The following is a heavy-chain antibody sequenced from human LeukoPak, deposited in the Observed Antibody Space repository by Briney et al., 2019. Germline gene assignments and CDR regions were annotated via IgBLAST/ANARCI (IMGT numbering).Heavy chain of an antibody. J-gene: IGHJ4*02. CDR1: GFTISSYW. V-gene: IGHV3-7*01. CDR3: ARPTFTATTFVY. CDR2: INPDGSDK. D-gene: IGHD6-25*01. Sequence: GGSLRLSRAASGFTISSYWMSWVRQAPGKGLEWVANINPDGSDKYYLDSVKGRFTISRDNAENSLYLQMNSLRAEDTAVYYCARPTFTATTFVYWGQGALVTVSS.